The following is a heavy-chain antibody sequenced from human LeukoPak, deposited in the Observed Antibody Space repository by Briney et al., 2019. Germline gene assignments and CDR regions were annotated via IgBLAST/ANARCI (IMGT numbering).Heavy chain of an antibody. J-gene: IGHJ4*02. CDR3: RRDGFSSMH. CDR1: GFTFSNAW. Sequence: GGSLRLSCAASGFTFSNAWMSWVRQAPGKGLEWVGRIKSKTDGGTIDYAAPVKGRFTISRDDSKNTMYLQINSQKTEDTAVYYCRRDGFSSMHWGQGTLVTVSS. CDR2: IKSKTDGGTI. D-gene: IGHD5-24*01. V-gene: IGHV3-15*01.